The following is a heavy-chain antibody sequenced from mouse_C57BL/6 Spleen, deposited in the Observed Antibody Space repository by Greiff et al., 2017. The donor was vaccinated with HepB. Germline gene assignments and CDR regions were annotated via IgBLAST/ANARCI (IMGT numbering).Heavy chain of an antibody. V-gene: IGHV5-9*01. CDR3: ARHRSLLLPFDY. Sequence: EVQLVESGGGLVKPGGSLKLSCAASGFTFSSYTMSWVRQTPEKRLEWVATISGGGGNTYYPDSVKGRFTISRDNAKNTLYLQMSSLRSEDTALYYCARHRSLLLPFDYWGQGTTLTVSS. CDR1: GFTFSSYT. CDR2: ISGGGGNT. D-gene: IGHD1-1*01. J-gene: IGHJ2*01.